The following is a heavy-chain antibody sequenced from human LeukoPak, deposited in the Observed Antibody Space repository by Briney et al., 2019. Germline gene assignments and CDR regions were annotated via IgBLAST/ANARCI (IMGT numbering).Heavy chain of an antibody. Sequence: SETLSLTCAVYGGSFSGYCWSWIRQPPGKGLEWIGEINHSGSTNYNPSLKSRVTISVDTSKNQFSLKLSSVTAADTAVYYCAREKQWLVYYYYYYMDVWGKGTTVTVSS. V-gene: IGHV4-34*01. CDR1: GGSFSGYC. CDR2: INHSGST. J-gene: IGHJ6*03. D-gene: IGHD6-19*01. CDR3: AREKQWLVYYYYYYMDV.